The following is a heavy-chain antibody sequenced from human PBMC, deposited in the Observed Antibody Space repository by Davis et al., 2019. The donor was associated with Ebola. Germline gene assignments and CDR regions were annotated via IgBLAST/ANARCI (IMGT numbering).Heavy chain of an antibody. D-gene: IGHD3-3*01. CDR1: VITFSNYA. CDR3: ARDPFLEWLFSGRYYYYGMDV. J-gene: IGHJ6*04. V-gene: IGHV3-23*01. Sequence: GGSLRLSCTDSVITFSNYAMTWVRQAPGKGLEWVSAISGSGGSTYYADSVKGRFTISRDNSKKTLYLQMNSLRAEDTAVYYCARDPFLEWLFSGRYYYYGMDVWGKGTTVTVSS. CDR2: ISGSGGST.